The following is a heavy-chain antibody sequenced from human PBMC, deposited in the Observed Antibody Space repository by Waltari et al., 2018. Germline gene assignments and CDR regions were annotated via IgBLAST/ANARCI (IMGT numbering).Heavy chain of an antibody. V-gene: IGHV4-39*01. CDR3: ATYIGASVWTAAFDV. D-gene: IGHD5-12*01. CDR2: ISYSGST. Sequence: GWFRQPPGQVLECIGTISYSGSTYSSASRQSRVTISRDTSKNQLSLTLGSVTAADTAVYYCATYIGASVWTAAFDVWGQGTMVTVSS. J-gene: IGHJ3*01.